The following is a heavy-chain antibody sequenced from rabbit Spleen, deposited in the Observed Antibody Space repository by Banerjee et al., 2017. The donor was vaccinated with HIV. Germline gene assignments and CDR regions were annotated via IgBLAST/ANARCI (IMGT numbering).Heavy chain of an antibody. CDR3: ARNFDL. J-gene: IGHJ4*01. CDR2: IDAGSSGFT. Sequence: QSLEESGGDLVKPGASLTLTCTASGFSFSSVHWIYWVRQAPGKGLEWIACIDAGSSGFTYFATWAKGRFTCSKTSSTTVTLQMTRLTAADTATYFCARNFDLWGPGTLVTVS. V-gene: IGHV1S40*01. CDR1: GFSFSSVHW.